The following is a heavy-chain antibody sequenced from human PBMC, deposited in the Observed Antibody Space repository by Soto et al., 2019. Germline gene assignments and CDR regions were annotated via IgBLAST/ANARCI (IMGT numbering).Heavy chain of an antibody. CDR3: ARGGVY. D-gene: IGHD2-8*01. V-gene: IGHV3-48*03. CDR2: ISGSGSTI. CDR1: GFTFSSHE. Sequence: GGSLRLSCEATGFTFSSHEMNWVRQTPGKRLGWIAKISGSGSTINYADSVKGRFTISRDNVQRTLHLQMDSLRVEDTGVYYCARGGVYWGRGTLVTVSS. J-gene: IGHJ1*01.